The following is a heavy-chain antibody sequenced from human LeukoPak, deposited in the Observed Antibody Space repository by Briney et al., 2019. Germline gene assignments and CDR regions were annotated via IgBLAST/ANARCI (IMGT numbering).Heavy chain of an antibody. D-gene: IGHD3-22*01. Sequence: GGSLRLSCAASGFTFSSYAMHWVRQAPGKGLEWVAVISYDGSNKYYADSVKGRFTISRDNSKNTLYLQMNSLRAEDTAVYYCAKSSLFSKVFYGGYSQDDAFDIWGQGTMVTVSS. CDR1: GFTFSSYA. V-gene: IGHV3-30-3*02. CDR3: AKSSLFSKVFYGGYSQDDAFDI. CDR2: ISYDGSNK. J-gene: IGHJ3*02.